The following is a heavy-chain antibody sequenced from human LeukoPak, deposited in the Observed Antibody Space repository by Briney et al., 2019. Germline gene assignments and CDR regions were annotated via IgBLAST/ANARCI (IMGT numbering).Heavy chain of an antibody. CDR2: INHSGST. D-gene: IGHD1-26*01. CDR1: GGSFSGYY. J-gene: IGHJ4*02. Sequence: SETLSLTCAVYGGSFSGYYWSWIRQPPGKGLEWIGEINHSGSTNYNPSLKSRVTISVDTSKNQFSLKLSSVTAADTAVYYCARETAQKTAWDRFDYWGQGTLVIVSS. V-gene: IGHV4-34*01. CDR3: ARETAQKTAWDRFDY.